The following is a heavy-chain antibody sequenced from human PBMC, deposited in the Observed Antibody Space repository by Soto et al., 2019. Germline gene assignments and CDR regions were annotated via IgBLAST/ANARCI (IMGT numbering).Heavy chain of an antibody. Sequence: RLSCAASGFTFSSYAMHWVRQAPGKGLEWVAVISYDGSNKYYADSVKGRFTISRDNSKNTLYLQMNSLRAEDTAVYYCARAISNRIAVAQGGFDYWGQGTLVTVSS. CDR2: ISYDGSNK. J-gene: IGHJ4*02. V-gene: IGHV3-30-3*01. D-gene: IGHD6-19*01. CDR1: GFTFSSYA. CDR3: ARAISNRIAVAQGGFDY.